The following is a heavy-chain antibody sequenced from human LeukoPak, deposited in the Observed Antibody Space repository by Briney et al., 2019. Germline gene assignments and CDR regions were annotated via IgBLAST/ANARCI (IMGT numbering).Heavy chain of an antibody. V-gene: IGHV3-33*01. J-gene: IGHJ1*01. CDR1: GFTFSSYG. CDR2: IWYDGSNK. D-gene: IGHD2-2*01. Sequence: GRSLRLSCAASGFTFSSYGMQWVRQAPGKGLEGVAVIWYDGSNKYYADSVKGRFTISRDNSKNTLYLQMNSLRAEDTAVYYCAAEYGTKGEYFQHWGQGTLVTVSS. CDR3: AAEYGTKGEYFQH.